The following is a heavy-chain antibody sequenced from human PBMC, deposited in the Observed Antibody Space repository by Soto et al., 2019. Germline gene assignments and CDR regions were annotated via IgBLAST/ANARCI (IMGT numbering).Heavy chain of an antibody. D-gene: IGHD1-26*01. CDR3: AKDQSSIEWELLYYYYGMDV. CDR2: ISGSGGST. J-gene: IGHJ6*02. V-gene: IGHV3-23*01. CDR1: GFTFSSYA. Sequence: GGSLRLSCAASGFTFSSYAMSWVRQAPGKGLEWVSAISGSGGSTYYADSVKGRFTISRDNSKNTLYLQMNSLRAEDTAVYYCAKDQSSIEWELLYYYYGMDVWGQGTTVTVSS.